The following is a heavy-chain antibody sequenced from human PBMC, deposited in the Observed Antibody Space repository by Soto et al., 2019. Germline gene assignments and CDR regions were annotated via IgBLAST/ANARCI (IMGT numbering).Heavy chain of an antibody. CDR3: TGSAAEGWVDP. V-gene: IGHV3-33*01. D-gene: IGHD6-13*01. Sequence: QGQLVESGGGVVQPGTSLRLSCAASGISISSYGMHWVRQAPGKGLEWVAVIWFDGRNQYYADSVKGRFTISRDTSKNTLYWPLLSIRVQDTAAYYWTGSAAEGWVDPWGHGPLVTVS. J-gene: IGHJ5*02. CDR2: IWFDGRNQ. CDR1: GISISSYG.